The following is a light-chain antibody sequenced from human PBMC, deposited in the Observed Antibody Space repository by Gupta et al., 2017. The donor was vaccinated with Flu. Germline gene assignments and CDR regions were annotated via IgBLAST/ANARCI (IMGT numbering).Light chain of an antibody. CDR2: GAS. V-gene: IGKV3-20*01. CDR3: QRDGSHGA. CDR1: QSVSNNY. J-gene: IGKJ1*01. Sequence: EIVLTQSPGTLSLSPGERATLSCRASQSVSNNYLAWYQQKPGQAPRLLIYGASSRATGIPDRFSGSGSGTDFTLTSSRLEPEDYAVYYWQRDGSHGAFGQGTKVEIK.